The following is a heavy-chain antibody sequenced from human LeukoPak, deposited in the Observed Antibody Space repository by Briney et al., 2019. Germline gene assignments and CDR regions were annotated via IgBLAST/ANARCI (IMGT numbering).Heavy chain of an antibody. J-gene: IGHJ4*02. V-gene: IGHV4-34*01. CDR3: ARHTWQLAPFDY. D-gene: IGHD6-13*01. Sequence: KTSETLSLTCAMYGGSFSGYFWDWIRQPPGKGLEWIGEINHSGSTNYNPSLKSRVTISVDTSKNQFSLKLSSVTAADTAVYYCARHTWQLAPFDYWGQGTLVTVSS. CDR1: GGSFSGYF. CDR2: INHSGST.